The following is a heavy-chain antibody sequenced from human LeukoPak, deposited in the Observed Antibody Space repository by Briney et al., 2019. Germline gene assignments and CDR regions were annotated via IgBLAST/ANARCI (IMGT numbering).Heavy chain of an antibody. CDR1: GFTFSSYS. Sequence: AGGSLRLSCAASGFTFSSYSMNWVRQAPGKGLEWVSSISSSSSYIYYADSVKGRFTISRDNAKNSLYLQMNSLRAEDTAVYYCARGLAIAAAGTERAPDYWGQGTLVTVSS. V-gene: IGHV3-21*01. CDR3: ARGLAIAAAGTERAPDY. CDR2: ISSSSSYI. J-gene: IGHJ4*02. D-gene: IGHD6-13*01.